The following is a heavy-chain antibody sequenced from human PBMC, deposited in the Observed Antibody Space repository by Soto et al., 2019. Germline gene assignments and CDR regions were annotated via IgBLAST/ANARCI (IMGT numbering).Heavy chain of an antibody. CDR2: ISGYNGKT. CDR1: GYTFRSFG. V-gene: IGHV1-18*04. CDR3: ARGYDGSAYFYPLGDGMDV. Sequence: QVHLVQSGGEVKKPGTSFKVSCKTSGYTFRSFGVSWVRQAPGQGLEWMGWISGYNGKTQYAQTLQGRVTMTADTSTSTVYMELRGLRSDDTAVYFCARGYDGSAYFYPLGDGMDVWGQGTTVTVSS. J-gene: IGHJ6*02. D-gene: IGHD3-10*01.